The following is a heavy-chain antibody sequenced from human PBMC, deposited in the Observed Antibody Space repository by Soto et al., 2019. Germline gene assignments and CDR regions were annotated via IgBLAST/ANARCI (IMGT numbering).Heavy chain of an antibody. CDR3: ARDEKKSDFYSGMDV. Sequence: SETLSLTCTVSGGSISSGASYWSWLRQPPGKGLEWIGYMYYSGTTYYNPSLKSRVSFSVDTAKNQFSLKLTSVTAADTAVYYCARDEKKSDFYSGMDVWGQGTTVTVSS. V-gene: IGHV4-30-4*01. CDR2: MYYSGTT. CDR1: GGSISSGASY. J-gene: IGHJ6*02.